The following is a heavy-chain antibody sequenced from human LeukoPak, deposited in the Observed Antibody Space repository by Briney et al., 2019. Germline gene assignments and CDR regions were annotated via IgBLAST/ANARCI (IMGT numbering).Heavy chain of an antibody. CDR2: IVNSGGTT. CDR1: GFTFSKYY. CDR3: AGGYDSGSYSA. V-gene: IGHV3-11*01. Sequence: GGSLRLSCAASGFTFSKYYMSWIRQAPGKGLEWISYIVNSGGTTSYADSVQGRFTISSDDAKNSLYLQMNSLRAEDTAVYYCAGGYDSGSYSAWGQGIPVTVSS. J-gene: IGHJ5*02. D-gene: IGHD3-10*01.